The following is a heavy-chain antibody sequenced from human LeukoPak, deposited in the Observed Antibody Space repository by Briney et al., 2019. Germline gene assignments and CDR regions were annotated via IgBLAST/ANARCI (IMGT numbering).Heavy chain of an antibody. CDR3: ARDIPFDWLFYRFDP. J-gene: IGHJ5*02. CDR1: GGSISSYY. V-gene: IGHV4-4*07. Sequence: PSETLSLTCTVSGGSISSYYWSWIRQPAGKGLEWIGRIYTSGSTNYNPSLKSRATMSVDTSKNQFSLKLSSVTAADTAVYYCARDIPFDWLFYRFDPWGQGTLVTVSS. CDR2: IYTSGST. D-gene: IGHD3-9*01.